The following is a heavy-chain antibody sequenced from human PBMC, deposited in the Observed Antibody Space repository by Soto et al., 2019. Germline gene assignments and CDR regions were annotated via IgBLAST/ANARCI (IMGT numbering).Heavy chain of an antibody. J-gene: IGHJ6*03. V-gene: IGHV3-9*01. CDR2: ITWSSDSM. CDR1: GFTFYNHG. D-gene: IGHD3-10*01. CDR3: AKEDSGFSGYMDV. Sequence: EVQLVESGGGLVQPGRSLRLSCVASGFTFYNHGMHWVRQAPGRGLEWVSGITWSSDSMGYADSVKGRFTISRDNAKNSLYLQMNGLRPEDTALYYCAKEDSGFSGYMDVWGKGTTVTVSS.